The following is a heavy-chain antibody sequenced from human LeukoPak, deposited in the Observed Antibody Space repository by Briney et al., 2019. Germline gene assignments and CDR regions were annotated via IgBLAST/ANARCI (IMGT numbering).Heavy chain of an antibody. CDR2: ISSSSSYI. CDR3: ARDQNILTGYYKGEGFDY. Sequence: GGSLRLSCAASGFTFSSYSMNWVRQAPGKGLEWVSSISSSSSYIYYADSVKGRFTISRDNAKNSLYLQMNSLRAEDTAVYYCARDQNILTGYYKGEGFDYWGQGTLVTVSS. CDR1: GFTFSSYS. J-gene: IGHJ4*02. D-gene: IGHD3-9*01. V-gene: IGHV3-21*01.